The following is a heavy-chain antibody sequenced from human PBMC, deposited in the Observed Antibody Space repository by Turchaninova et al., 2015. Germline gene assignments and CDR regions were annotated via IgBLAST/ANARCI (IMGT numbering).Heavy chain of an antibody. V-gene: IGHV4-38-2*02. CDR2: IYDSGRT. J-gene: IGHJ4*02. Sequence: QVQLQESGPGLVKPSETLSLTCAVSGYSISSGSYWGWIRQPPGKGLEWIGIIYDSGRTYYNPSLKSRVTIAVDTSKNHFSLKVSSVTAADTAVYYCARDDSSTPFKFWGQGTLVTVSS. CDR3: ARDDSSTPFKF. CDR1: GYSISSGSY. D-gene: IGHD2-2*01.